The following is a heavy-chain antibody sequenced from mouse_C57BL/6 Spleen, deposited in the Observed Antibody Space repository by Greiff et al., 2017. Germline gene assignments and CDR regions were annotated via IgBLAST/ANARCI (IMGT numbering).Heavy chain of an antibody. CDR1: GYSITSGYY. D-gene: IGHD2-4*01. CDR2: ISYDGSN. CDR3: ASDYYDYDVAWFAY. Sequence: EVKLLESGPGLVKPSQSLSLTCSVTGYSITSGYYWNWIRQFPGNKLEWMGYISYDGSNNYNPSLKNRISITRDTSKNQFFLKLNSVTTEDTATYDCASDYYDYDVAWFAYWGQGTLVTVSA. J-gene: IGHJ3*01. V-gene: IGHV3-6*01.